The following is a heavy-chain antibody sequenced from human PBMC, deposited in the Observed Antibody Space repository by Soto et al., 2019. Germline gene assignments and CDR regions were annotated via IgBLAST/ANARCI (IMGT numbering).Heavy chain of an antibody. CDR2: ISDSGGST. CDR3: AKSRRGVNDGFDI. Sequence: EVQLLESGGGLVQPGGSLRLSCAASGFTFSNYAMNWVRQAPGKGPEWVSVISDSGGSTYYADLVRGRFTISRDNSNSMVYLQMNSLRAQDTALYYCAKSRRGVNDGFDIWGQGTMLTVSS. J-gene: IGHJ3*02. V-gene: IGHV3-23*01. D-gene: IGHD3-10*01. CDR1: GFTFSNYA.